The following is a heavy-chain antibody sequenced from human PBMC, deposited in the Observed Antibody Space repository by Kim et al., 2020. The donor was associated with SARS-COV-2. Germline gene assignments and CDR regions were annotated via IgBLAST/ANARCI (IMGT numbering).Heavy chain of an antibody. CDR3: VRGCGKSACPYYLDT. CDR2: IRQDGSER. CDR1: EFTFSTYW. D-gene: IGHD1-26*01. J-gene: IGHJ5*02. V-gene: IGHV3-7*03. Sequence: GGSLRLSCVASEFTFSTYWMSWVRQSPGRGLEWVATIRQDGSERHHVDPVKGRFTISRDNARSSLYLEMNSLRVEDTAEYFCVRGCGKSACPYYLDTWGQGTLVIVSS.